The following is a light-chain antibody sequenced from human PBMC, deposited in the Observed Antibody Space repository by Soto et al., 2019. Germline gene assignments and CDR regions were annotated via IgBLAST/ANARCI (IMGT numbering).Light chain of an antibody. Sequence: DIQMTQAPSSVSASVGDRVTITCRASQGISSWLAWYQHKPGKVPKLLIYAASSLQSGVPSRFSGSGSGTDFTLTISSLQPEDFATYYCQQANSFPYTFGQGTKVEIK. CDR3: QQANSFPYT. V-gene: IGKV1-12*01. CDR2: AAS. CDR1: QGISSW. J-gene: IGKJ2*01.